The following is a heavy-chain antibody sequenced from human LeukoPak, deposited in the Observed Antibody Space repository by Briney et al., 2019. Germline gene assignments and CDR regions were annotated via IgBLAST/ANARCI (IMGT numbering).Heavy chain of an antibody. V-gene: IGHV3-21*01. CDR3: ARDPYSGSYGDYYYYMDV. Sequence: GGSLRLSCAASGFSFSTYNMNWVRQAPGKGPEWVSSITTSSTYIYYADSVKGRFTISRDNAKNSLYLQMNSLRAEDTAVYYCARDPYSGSYGDYYYYMDVWGKGTTVTISS. J-gene: IGHJ6*03. CDR2: ITTSSTYI. D-gene: IGHD1-26*01. CDR1: GFSFSTYN.